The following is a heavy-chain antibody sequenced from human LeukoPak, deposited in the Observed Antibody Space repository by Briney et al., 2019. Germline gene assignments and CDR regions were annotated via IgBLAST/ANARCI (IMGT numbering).Heavy chain of an antibody. Sequence: ASVKVSCKPYGYTFNTYGITWVRQAPGQGLEWMGWISPYNGNTNYAQKFQGRVTMTTDTSTSTAYMDLRSLRSDDTAVYYCARDTAAAGLFDYWGQGTLVTVSS. D-gene: IGHD6-13*01. V-gene: IGHV1-18*01. CDR3: ARDTAAAGLFDY. J-gene: IGHJ4*02. CDR2: ISPYNGNT. CDR1: GYTFNTYG.